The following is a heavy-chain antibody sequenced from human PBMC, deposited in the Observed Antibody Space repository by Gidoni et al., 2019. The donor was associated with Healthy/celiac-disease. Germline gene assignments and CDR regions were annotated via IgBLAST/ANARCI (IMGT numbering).Heavy chain of an antibody. Sequence: QVQLVQSGAEVKKPGSSVTVSCKASGGTFSSYAISWVRQAPGQGLEWMGRIIPILGIANYAQKFQGRVTITADKSTSTAYMELSSLRSEDTAVYYCARLPFYSTTGGVAWGAFDPWGQGTLVTVSS. D-gene: IGHD4-4*01. CDR2: IIPILGIA. CDR1: GGTFSSYA. V-gene: IGHV1-69*04. J-gene: IGHJ5*02. CDR3: ARLPFYSTTGGVAWGAFDP.